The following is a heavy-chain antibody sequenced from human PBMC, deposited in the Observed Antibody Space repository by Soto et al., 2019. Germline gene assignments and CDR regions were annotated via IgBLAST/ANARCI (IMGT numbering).Heavy chain of an antibody. V-gene: IGHV4-59*08. J-gene: IGHJ6*03. CDR3: ARLGRYSSSWYGDYYYMDV. CDR1: GGSISSYY. CDR2: IYYSGST. D-gene: IGHD6-13*01. Sequence: SETLSLTCTVSGGSISSYYWSWIRQPPGKGLEWIGYIYYSGSTNHNPSLKSRVTISVDTSKNQFSLKLSSVTAADTAVYYCARLGRYSSSWYGDYYYMDVWGKGTTVTVSS.